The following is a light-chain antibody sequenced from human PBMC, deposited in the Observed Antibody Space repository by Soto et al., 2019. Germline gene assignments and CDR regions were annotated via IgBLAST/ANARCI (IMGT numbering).Light chain of an antibody. CDR2: DVS. CDR3: SSYTSSSTLV. Sequence: QSALTQPASVSGSPGQSITISCTGNSSDVGGYNYVPWYQQHPGKAPKLMIYDVSNRPSGVSNRFSGSKSGNTASLTISGLQAEDENDYYCSSYTSSSTLVFATGTKVTVL. CDR1: SSDVGGYNY. J-gene: IGLJ1*01. V-gene: IGLV2-14*01.